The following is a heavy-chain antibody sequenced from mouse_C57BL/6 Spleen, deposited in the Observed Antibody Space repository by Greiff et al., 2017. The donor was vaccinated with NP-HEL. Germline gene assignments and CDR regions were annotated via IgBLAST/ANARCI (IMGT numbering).Heavy chain of an antibody. J-gene: IGHJ2*01. CDR2: ISNGGGST. V-gene: IGHV5-12*01. D-gene: IGHD2-4*01. CDR1: GFTFSDYY. CDR3: ARSSYDYYFDY. Sequence: EVKLMESGGGLVQPGGSLKLSCAASGFTFSDYYMYWVRQTPEKRLEWVAYISNGGGSTYYPDTVKGRFTISRDNAKNTLYLQMSRLKSEDTAMYYCARSSYDYYFDYWGQGTTLTVSS.